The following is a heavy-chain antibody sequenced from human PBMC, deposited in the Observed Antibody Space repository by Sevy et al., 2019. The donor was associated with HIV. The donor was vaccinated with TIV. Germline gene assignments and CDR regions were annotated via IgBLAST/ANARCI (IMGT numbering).Heavy chain of an antibody. CDR3: AGGDYGLIDY. CDR1: SGSFSGHY. CDR2: FNHGGGA. V-gene: IGHV4-34*01. J-gene: IGHJ4*02. Sequence: SETLSLTCGVFSGSFSGHYWTWIRQPPGKGLEWIGGFNHGGGASYNPSLRSRVTISLDTSKNELSPRLNSVTAAETAIYYCAGGDYGLIDYWGPGTLVTVSS. D-gene: IGHD4-17*01.